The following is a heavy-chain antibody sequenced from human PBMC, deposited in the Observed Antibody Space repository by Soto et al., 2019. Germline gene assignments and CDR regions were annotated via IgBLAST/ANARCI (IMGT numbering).Heavy chain of an antibody. D-gene: IGHD2-8*02. CDR1: GFSFSDYY. V-gene: IGHV3-11*05. CDR2: ISSSRTYT. CDR3: VRDPGGNWFDP. Sequence: GGSLRLSSAASGFSFSDYYMSWIRQAPGKGLEWVSYISSSRTYTNYADSVKGRFTISRDNAKNSLYLQINSLRAEDTAVYYCVRDPGGNWFDPWGQGTLVTVSS. J-gene: IGHJ5*02.